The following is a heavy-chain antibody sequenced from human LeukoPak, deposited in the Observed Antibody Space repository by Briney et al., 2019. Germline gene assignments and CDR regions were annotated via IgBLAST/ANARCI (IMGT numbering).Heavy chain of an antibody. Sequence: GGSLRLSCAASGFTVSSNYMSWVRQAPGKGLEWVSVIYSGGSTYYADSVKGRFTISRDNSKNTLYLQMNSLRAEDTAVYYCARGIAVAAAKGDAFDIWGQGTMVTVSS. CDR2: IYSGGST. J-gene: IGHJ3*02. CDR1: GFTVSSNY. V-gene: IGHV3-66*01. CDR3: ARGIAVAAAKGDAFDI. D-gene: IGHD2-15*01.